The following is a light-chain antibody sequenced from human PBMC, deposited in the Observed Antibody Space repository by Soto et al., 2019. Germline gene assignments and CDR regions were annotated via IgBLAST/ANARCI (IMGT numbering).Light chain of an antibody. V-gene: IGKV1-5*01. CDR3: QQYDNLPLT. CDR1: QSISGS. Sequence: DIQMTQSPSTLSASVGDRITITCRASQSISGSLAWCQHQPGKAPKLLIYDASTLESGVPSRFSGSGSGTDFTFTINSLQPEDIATYYCQQYDNLPLTFGGGTKVEIK. J-gene: IGKJ4*01. CDR2: DAS.